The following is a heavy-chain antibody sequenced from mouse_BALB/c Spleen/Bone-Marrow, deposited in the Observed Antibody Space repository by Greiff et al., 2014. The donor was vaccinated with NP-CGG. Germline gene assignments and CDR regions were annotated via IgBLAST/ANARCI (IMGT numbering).Heavy chain of an antibody. CDR1: GYSFTDSN. CDR3: AKKDYGSSSFDY. CDR2: IDPYYGGT. V-gene: IGHV1-39*01. Sequence: VHVKQSGPELEKPGASVKISCKASGYSFTDSNMNWVKQSNGKNLEWIGNIDPYYGGTSYSQKLKGKATLTVDKSSSTAYMQLRSLTSEDSAVYYCAKKDYGSSSFDYWGQGTTLTVSS. J-gene: IGHJ2*01. D-gene: IGHD1-1*01.